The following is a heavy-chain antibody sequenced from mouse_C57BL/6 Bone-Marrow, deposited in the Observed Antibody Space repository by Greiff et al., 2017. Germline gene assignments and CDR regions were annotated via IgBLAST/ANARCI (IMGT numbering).Heavy chain of an antibody. CDR2: INPYNGGT. Sequence: VQLKESGPVLVKPGASVKMSCKASGYTFTDYYMNWVKQSHGKSLEWIGVINPYNGGTSYNQTFKGKATLTVDKSSSTAYMELNSLTSEDSAVYYCARETGPMDYWGQGTSVTVSS. J-gene: IGHJ4*01. CDR1: GYTFTDYY. CDR3: ARETGPMDY. D-gene: IGHD4-1*01. V-gene: IGHV1-19*01.